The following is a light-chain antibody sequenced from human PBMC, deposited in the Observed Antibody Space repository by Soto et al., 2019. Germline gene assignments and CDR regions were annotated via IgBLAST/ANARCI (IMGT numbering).Light chain of an antibody. Sequence: QSVLTQPASVSGPPGQSIVISCNGSSSDVGSYNLVSWYQQYPGKAPKVMIFEGTKRPSGVPDRFSGSKSGTSASLAISGLRSEDEADYYCAAWDDSRSGWVFGGGTKVTVL. CDR3: AAWDDSRSGWV. CDR2: EGT. V-gene: IGLV2-14*02. CDR1: SSDVGSYNL. J-gene: IGLJ3*02.